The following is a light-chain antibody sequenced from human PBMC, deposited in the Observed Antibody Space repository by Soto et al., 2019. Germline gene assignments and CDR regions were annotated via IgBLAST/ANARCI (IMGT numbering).Light chain of an antibody. J-gene: IGKJ3*01. CDR3: QQRFTWPS. CDR1: QSISSS. V-gene: IGKV3-11*01. CDR2: DAS. Sequence: ETVLTQSPDTLSSSPGERATLSCRASQSISSSLAWYQQTPGQAPRLLIYDASKRATGIPARFSGSGSGTDFTLTIGSLEPENFAVYYCQQRFTWPSFGPGTRVDIK.